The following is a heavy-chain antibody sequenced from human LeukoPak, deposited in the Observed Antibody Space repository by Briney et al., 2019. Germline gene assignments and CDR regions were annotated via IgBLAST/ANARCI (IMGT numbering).Heavy chain of an antibody. Sequence: GFTXSSYAMSWVRQAPGKGLEWVSGISGSGGNTYQADSVKGRFTISRDNSKNTLYMQMNRLRAEDTAVYYXXXGXXGXFDYWGXGXLVTVSS. CDR2: ISGSGGNT. J-gene: IGHJ4*02. CDR3: XXGXXGXFDY. V-gene: IGHV3-23*01. CDR1: GFTXSSYA.